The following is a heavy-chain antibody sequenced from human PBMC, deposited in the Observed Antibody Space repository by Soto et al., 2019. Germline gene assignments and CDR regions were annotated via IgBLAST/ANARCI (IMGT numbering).Heavy chain of an antibody. CDR2: ISGTGGGT. J-gene: IGHJ6*02. D-gene: IGHD3-10*01. CDR3: TKRAFYGSGIPNYYGMDV. V-gene: IGHV3-23*01. CDR1: GFTFSNYV. Sequence: EVHLLESGGGLVQPGGSLRLSCAASGFTFSNYVMTWVRQAPGKGLEWVSVISGTGGGTNNADSAKGRFTTSRDNSKNTLYLQMNSLRAEDTAVYYCTKRAFYGSGIPNYYGMDVWVQGTAVTVSS.